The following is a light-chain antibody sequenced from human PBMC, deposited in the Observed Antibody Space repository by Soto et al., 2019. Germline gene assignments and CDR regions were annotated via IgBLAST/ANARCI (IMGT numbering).Light chain of an antibody. CDR1: QSVSSN. V-gene: IGKV3D-15*01. Sequence: MMLTQSPATLSVSPGERATLSCRASQSVSSNLAWHQQRPGQAPGLLIYGASTRATGVPARFSGGGSGTEFTLPITSLQSEDFAVYWCQQYNKWPLTFGPGTRLEIK. CDR2: GAS. CDR3: QQYNKWPLT. J-gene: IGKJ5*01.